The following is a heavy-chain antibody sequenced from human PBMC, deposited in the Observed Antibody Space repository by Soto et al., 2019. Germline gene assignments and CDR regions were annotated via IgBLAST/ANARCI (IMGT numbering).Heavy chain of an antibody. J-gene: IGHJ5*02. D-gene: IGHD6-13*01. CDR3: ARDSPYSSSWYDLNWFDP. CDR1: GFTFSSYS. Sequence: GGSLILSCAASGFTFSSYSVNWVRQAPGKGLEWVSYISSSSSTIYYADSVKSRFTISRDNAKNSLYLQMNSLRDEDTAVYYCARDSPYSSSWYDLNWFDPWGQGTLVTVSS. CDR2: ISSSSSTI. V-gene: IGHV3-48*02.